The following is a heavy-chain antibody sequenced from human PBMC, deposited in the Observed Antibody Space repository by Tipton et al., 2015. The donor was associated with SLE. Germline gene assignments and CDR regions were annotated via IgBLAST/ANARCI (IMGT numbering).Heavy chain of an antibody. V-gene: IGHV4-59*01. D-gene: IGHD3-16*02. CDR3: ARIHPGIHLGELSLVAFDI. Sequence: LRLSCTVSGGSISSYYWSWIRQPPGKGLEWIGYIYYSGSTNYNPSLKSRVTISVDTSKNQFSLKLSSVTAADTAVYYCARIHPGIHLGELSLVAFDIWGQGTMVTVSS. J-gene: IGHJ3*02. CDR2: IYYSGST. CDR1: GGSISSYY.